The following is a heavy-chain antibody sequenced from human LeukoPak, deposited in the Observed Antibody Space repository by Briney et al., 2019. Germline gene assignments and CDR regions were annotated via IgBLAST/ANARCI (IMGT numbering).Heavy chain of an antibody. CDR1: GFSFSSTW. Sequence: PGGSLRLSCAASGFSFSSTWMTWVRQTPGKGLELVSNINIDGGQRYHAYSVEGRFTISRDNVKNTLYLQMNSLRVEDTAVYYCARDPGWGALDYWGQGALVIVSS. CDR2: INIDGGQR. D-gene: IGHD3-16*01. CDR3: ARDPGWGALDY. V-gene: IGHV3-7*03. J-gene: IGHJ4*02.